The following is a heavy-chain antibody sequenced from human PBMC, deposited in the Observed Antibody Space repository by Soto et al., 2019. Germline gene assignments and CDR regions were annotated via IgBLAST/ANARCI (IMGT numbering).Heavy chain of an antibody. J-gene: IGHJ6*03. CDR3: ARDLLRKVPAATGGHYYYYMDV. Sequence: ASVKVSCKASGYTFTSYGISWVRQAPGQGLEWMGWISAYNGNTNYAQKLQGRVTMTTDTSTSTAYMELRSLRSDDTAVYYCARDLLRKVPAATGGHYYYYMDVWGKGTTVTVSS. CDR2: ISAYNGNT. V-gene: IGHV1-18*01. D-gene: IGHD2-2*01. CDR1: GYTFTSYG.